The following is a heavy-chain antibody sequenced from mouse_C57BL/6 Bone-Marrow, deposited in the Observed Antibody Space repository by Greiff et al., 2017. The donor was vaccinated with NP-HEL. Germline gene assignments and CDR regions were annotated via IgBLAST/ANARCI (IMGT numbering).Heavy chain of an antibody. V-gene: IGHV14-2*01. CDR1: GFNITDYY. J-gene: IGHJ1*03. CDR2: IDPEDGET. D-gene: IGHD1-1*01. CDR3: AFTVVAFYWYFDV. Sequence: EVKLMESGAELVKPGASVKLSCTASGFNITDYYMHWVKQRTEQGLEWIGRIDPEDGETKYAPKFQGKATITADTSSNTAYLQLSSLTSEDTAVYYCAFTVVAFYWYFDVWGTGTTVTVSS.